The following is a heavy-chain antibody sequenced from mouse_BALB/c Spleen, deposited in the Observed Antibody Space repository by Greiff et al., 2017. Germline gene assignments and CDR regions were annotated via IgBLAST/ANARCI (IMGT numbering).Heavy chain of an antibody. D-gene: IGHD1-1*01. Sequence: EVNVVESGGGLVKPGGSLKLSCAASGFTFSSYTMSWVRQTPEKRLEWVATISSGGSYTYYPDSVKGRFTISRDNAKNTLYLQMSSLKSEDTAMYYCTRDEGSSYNGNFDYWGQGTTLTVSS. V-gene: IGHV5-6-4*01. CDR3: TRDEGSSYNGNFDY. J-gene: IGHJ2*01. CDR1: GFTFSSYT. CDR2: ISSGGSYT.